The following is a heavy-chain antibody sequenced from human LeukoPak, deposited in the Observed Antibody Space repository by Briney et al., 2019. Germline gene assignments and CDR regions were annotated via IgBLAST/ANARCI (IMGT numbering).Heavy chain of an antibody. V-gene: IGHV4-59*01. CDR2: VEYASNR. Sequence: SETLSLTCSVSCGSISSYYWAWLRQPPAKGLECIGHVEYASNRYDAPSPSGRVTISTATSNTRLSLKLNSVTAADPAVYYCAIVSKGQTYSFGYRFLDIWGQGTMVTVSS. CDR3: AIVSKGQTYSFGYRFLDI. D-gene: IGHD5-18*01. CDR1: CGSISSYY. J-gene: IGHJ3*02.